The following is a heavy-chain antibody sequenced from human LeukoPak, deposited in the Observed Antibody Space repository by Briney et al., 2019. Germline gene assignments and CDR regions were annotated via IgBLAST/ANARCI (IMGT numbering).Heavy chain of an antibody. CDR2: IYYSGST. CDR1: GGSISSSSYY. V-gene: IGHV4-39*07. Sequence: SETLSLTCTVSGGSISSSSYYWGWIRQPPGKGLEWIGSIYYSGSTYYNPSLKSRVTISVDTSKNQFSLKLSSVTAADTAVYYCAKLVGGWYPRNFDYWGQGTLVTVSS. J-gene: IGHJ4*02. CDR3: AKLVGGWYPRNFDY. D-gene: IGHD6-19*01.